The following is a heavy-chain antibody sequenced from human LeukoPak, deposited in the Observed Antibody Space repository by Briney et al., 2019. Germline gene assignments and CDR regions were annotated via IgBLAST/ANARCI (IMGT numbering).Heavy chain of an antibody. Sequence: GGSPRLSCAASGFTFSSYGMSWVRQAPGKGLEWVSAISGSGGSTYYADSVKGRFTISRDNSKNTLYLQMNSLRAEDTAVYYCARSTKAGGDYYVSSGCFDYWGQGTLVTVSS. CDR1: GFTFSSYG. CDR2: ISGSGGST. V-gene: IGHV3-23*01. D-gene: IGHD3-22*01. J-gene: IGHJ4*02. CDR3: ARSTKAGGDYYVSSGCFDY.